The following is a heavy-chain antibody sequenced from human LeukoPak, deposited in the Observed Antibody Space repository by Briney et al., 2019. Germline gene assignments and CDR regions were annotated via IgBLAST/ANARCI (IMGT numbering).Heavy chain of an antibody. CDR2: IDPEDGET. Sequence: ASVKVSRKVSGYTLTELSMHWLRQPPGKGLEWMGGIDPEDGETIYAQKFQGRVTMTEDTPTDTAYMELSSLRSEDTDVYYCATAYYDSSGYYFDYWGQGTLVTVSS. J-gene: IGHJ4*02. CDR1: GYTLTELS. V-gene: IGHV1-24*01. CDR3: ATAYYDSSGYYFDY. D-gene: IGHD3-22*01.